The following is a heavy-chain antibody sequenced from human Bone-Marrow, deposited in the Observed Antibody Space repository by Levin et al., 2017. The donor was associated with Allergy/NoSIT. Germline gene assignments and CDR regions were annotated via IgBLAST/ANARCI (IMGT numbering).Heavy chain of an antibody. Sequence: SQTLSLTCTVSGGSISSSSYYWGWIRQPPGKGLEWIGSIYYSGSTYYNPSLKSRVTISVDTSKNQFSLKLSSVTAADTAVYYCAHISTMVRGVMPRSRIDYWGQGTLVTVSS. V-gene: IGHV4-39*07. J-gene: IGHJ4*02. CDR3: AHISTMVRGVMPRSRIDY. D-gene: IGHD3-10*01. CDR2: IYYSGST. CDR1: GGSISSSSYY.